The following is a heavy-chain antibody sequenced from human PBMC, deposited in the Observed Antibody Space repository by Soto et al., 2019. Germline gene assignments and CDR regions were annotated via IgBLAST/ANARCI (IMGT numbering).Heavy chain of an antibody. CDR1: GYTFTGYY. Sequence: ASVKVSCKASGYTFTGYYMHWVRQAPGQGLEWMGWINPNSGGTNYAQKFQGRVTMTRDTSISTAYMELSRLRSDDTAVYYCAIAAAGKGTHYYYYGMDVWGQGTTVTVSS. V-gene: IGHV1-2*02. CDR2: INPNSGGT. CDR3: AIAAAGKGTHYYYYGMDV. J-gene: IGHJ6*02. D-gene: IGHD6-13*01.